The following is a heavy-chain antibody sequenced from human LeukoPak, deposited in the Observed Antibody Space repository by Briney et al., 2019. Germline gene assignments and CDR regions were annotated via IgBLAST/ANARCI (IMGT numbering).Heavy chain of an antibody. J-gene: IGHJ3*02. Sequence: GGSLRLSCAASGITFSDHYMSWIRQAPGKGLEWVAHISSSGSTIEYADSVKGRFAISRDNAKNSLYLQMNSLRAEDTALYYCAKDGSYGSGSYGYDAFDIWGQGTMVTVSS. CDR1: GITFSDHY. CDR3: AKDGSYGSGSYGYDAFDI. V-gene: IGHV3-11*01. CDR2: ISSSGSTI. D-gene: IGHD3-10*01.